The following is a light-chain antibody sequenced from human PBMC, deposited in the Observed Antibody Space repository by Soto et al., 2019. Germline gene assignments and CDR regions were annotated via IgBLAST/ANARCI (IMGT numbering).Light chain of an antibody. Sequence: QSALTQPASVSGSLGQSITISCTGTSSDVGGYNFVSWYQQHPGKAPKLMIYEVSNRPSGVSNRFSGSMSGNTASLTISGLQAEDEADYYCFSYTSSSTWVFGGGTQLTVL. CDR1: SSDVGGYNF. CDR3: FSYTSSSTWV. J-gene: IGLJ3*02. CDR2: EVS. V-gene: IGLV2-14*01.